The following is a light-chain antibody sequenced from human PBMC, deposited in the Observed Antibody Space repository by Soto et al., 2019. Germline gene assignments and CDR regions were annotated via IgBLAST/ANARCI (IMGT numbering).Light chain of an antibody. V-gene: IGKV2-28*01. CDR2: LGS. Sequence: DIVMTQSPLSLPVTPGEPASISCRSSQSLLHSNGYNYLDWYLQKPGQSPQLLIYLGSNRASGVPDRFSGSGSGTEFTLTISSLQPDDFATYYCQQYNSYSETFGQGTKVEIK. J-gene: IGKJ1*01. CDR1: QSLLHSNGYNY. CDR3: QQYNSYSET.